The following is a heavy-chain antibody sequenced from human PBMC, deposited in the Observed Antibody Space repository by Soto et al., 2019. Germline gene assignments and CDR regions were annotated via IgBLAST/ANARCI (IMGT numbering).Heavy chain of an antibody. CDR2: IDPSDSYT. D-gene: IGHD6-6*01. J-gene: IGHJ6*02. Sequence: PGESLKISCKGSGYSFTSYWISWVRQMPGKGLEWMGRIDPSDSYTNYSPSFQGHVTISADKSISTAYLQWSSLKASDTAMYYCASKYSSSSGHYYYAMDVWGQGNTITGS. CDR3: ASKYSSSSGHYYYAMDV. V-gene: IGHV5-10-1*01. CDR1: GYSFTSYW.